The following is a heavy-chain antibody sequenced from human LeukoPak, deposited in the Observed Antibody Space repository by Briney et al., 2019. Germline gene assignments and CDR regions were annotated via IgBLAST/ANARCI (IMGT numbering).Heavy chain of an antibody. CDR2: ISSSSAYI. V-gene: IGHV3-21*06. J-gene: IGHJ3*02. Sequence: PGGSLRLSCVASGFIFTDYSMDWVRQAPGKGLEWVSSISSSSAYIFYSDSVKGRFTISRDNAQSSLYLQMNSLRAEDTAVYYCARDILEYFYRGDAFDIWGQGTMVTVSS. D-gene: IGHD2-2*01. CDR1: GFIFTDYS. CDR3: ARDILEYFYRGDAFDI.